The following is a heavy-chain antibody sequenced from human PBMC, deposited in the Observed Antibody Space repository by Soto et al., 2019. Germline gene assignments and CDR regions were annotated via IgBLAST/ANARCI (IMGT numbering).Heavy chain of an antibody. Sequence: QVHLVQSGAEVKKPGASVKVSCKASGYTFTTYGISWVRQAPGQELEWMGWISACNGNTHYAQKLQGKVTMTTATSTSTAYVELRSLRADDTALYYCSSEHFPSTYASFDYWGQGSLVTVSS. V-gene: IGHV1-18*04. CDR1: GYTFTTYG. CDR3: SSEHFPSTYASFDY. CDR2: ISACNGNT. D-gene: IGHD3-3*02. J-gene: IGHJ4*02.